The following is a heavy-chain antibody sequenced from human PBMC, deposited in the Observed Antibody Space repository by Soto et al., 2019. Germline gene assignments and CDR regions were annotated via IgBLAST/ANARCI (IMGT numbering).Heavy chain of an antibody. D-gene: IGHD3-3*01. Sequence: QVQLQESGPGLVIPSQTLSLTCAVSGASINSDGYYWSWIRQPPGKGREWVGSIYYSGATYYNSSLKSRAAISVETSQILFPLKLPSATAPVTALYYSARWRNVTLSFDHWGQGTLVAVSS. V-gene: IGHV4-31*11. J-gene: IGHJ4*02. CDR1: GASINSDGYY. CDR2: IYYSGAT. CDR3: ARWRNVTLSFDH.